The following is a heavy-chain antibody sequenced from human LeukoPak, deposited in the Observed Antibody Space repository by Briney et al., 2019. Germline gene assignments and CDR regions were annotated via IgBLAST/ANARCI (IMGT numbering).Heavy chain of an antibody. D-gene: IGHD7-27*01. J-gene: IGHJ4*02. CDR1: GYTFTGYY. CDR3: ARTGDPTDYFDY. CDR2: INPNSGST. V-gene: IGHV1-2*02. Sequence: ASVKVSCKASGYTFTGYYMHWVRQAPGQGLEWMGWINPNSGSTNYAQKFQGRVTMTRDTSISTAYMELSRLRSDDTAVYYCARTGDPTDYFDYWGQGTLVTVSS.